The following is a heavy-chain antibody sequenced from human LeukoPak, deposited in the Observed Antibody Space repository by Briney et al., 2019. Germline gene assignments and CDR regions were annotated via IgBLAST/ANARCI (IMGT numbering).Heavy chain of an antibody. V-gene: IGHV4-39*07. CDR2: IYYSGST. J-gene: IGHJ4*02. D-gene: IGHD4-17*01. CDR1: GGSISSSSYY. CDR3: ARGGTMTTVPL. Sequence: PSETLFLTCTVSGGSISSSSYYWGWIRQPPGKGLEWIGSIYYSGSTYYNPSLKSRVTISVDTSKNQFSLRLSSVTAADTAVYYCARGGTMTTVPLWGQGTLVTVSS.